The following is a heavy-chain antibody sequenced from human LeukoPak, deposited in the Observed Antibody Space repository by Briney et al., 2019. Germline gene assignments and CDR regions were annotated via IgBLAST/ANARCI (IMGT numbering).Heavy chain of an antibody. Sequence: GGSLRLSCAASGFTVSSNYMSWVRQAPGKGLEWVSFIYIGGSTYYADSVKGRFTISRDNSKNTLYLQMNSLRAEDTAVYYCARAEGYSSGWPYFDYWGQGTLVTVSS. V-gene: IGHV3-66*02. J-gene: IGHJ4*02. CDR2: IYIGGST. CDR1: GFTVSSNY. D-gene: IGHD6-19*01. CDR3: ARAEGYSSGWPYFDY.